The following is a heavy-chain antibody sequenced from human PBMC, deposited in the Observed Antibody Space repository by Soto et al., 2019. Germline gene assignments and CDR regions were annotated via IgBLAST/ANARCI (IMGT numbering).Heavy chain of an antibody. V-gene: IGHV1-69*08. CDR3: ARRRYCGYDCYHKHYYGMDV. Sequence: QVQLVQSGAEVKKPGSSVRVSCRSSGDMFSSDIVNWLRLAPGRGLEWMGRVIPVLTTTDYAQNFRGRVTISADRSTNTVYLDLSSLRSDDTAVYYCARRRYCGYDCYHKHYYGMDVWGQGSLVTV. D-gene: IGHD2-21*02. CDR1: GDMFSSDI. J-gene: IGHJ6*02. CDR2: VIPVLTTT.